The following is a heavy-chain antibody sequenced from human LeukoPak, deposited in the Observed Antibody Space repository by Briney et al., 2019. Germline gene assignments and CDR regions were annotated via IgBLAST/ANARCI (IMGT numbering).Heavy chain of an antibody. V-gene: IGHV3-30*18. J-gene: IGHJ6*02. CDR3: AKDDYGSGYYYGMDV. Sequence: GGSLRLSCAASGFTFSSYGMHWVRQAPGKGLEWVAVISYDGSNKYYADSVKGRFTISRDNSKNTLYLQMNSLRAEDTAVYYCAKDDYGSGYYYGMDVWGQGTTVTVS. CDR2: ISYDGSNK. CDR1: GFTFSSYG. D-gene: IGHD3-10*01.